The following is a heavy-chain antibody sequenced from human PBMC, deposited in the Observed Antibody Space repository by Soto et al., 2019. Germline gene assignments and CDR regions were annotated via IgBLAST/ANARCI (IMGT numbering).Heavy chain of an antibody. CDR2: IWYDGSNK. CDR3: ARARLDHIVVVPAADLGGWFDP. J-gene: IGHJ5*02. Sequence: GGSLRLSCAASGFTFSSYGMHWVRQAPGKGLEWVAVIWYDGSNKYYADSVKGRFTISRDNSKNTLYLQMNSLRAEDTAVYYCARARLDHIVVVPAADLGGWFDPWGQGTLVTVSS. D-gene: IGHD2-2*01. CDR1: GFTFSSYG. V-gene: IGHV3-33*01.